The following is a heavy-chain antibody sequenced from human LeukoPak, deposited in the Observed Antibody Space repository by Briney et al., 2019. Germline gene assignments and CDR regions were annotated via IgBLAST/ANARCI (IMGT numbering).Heavy chain of an antibody. J-gene: IGHJ4*02. CDR2: IRSSRSSGSTV. CDR3: ARSTYQLLPTNFDY. D-gene: IGHD2-2*01. V-gene: IGHV3-11*01. Sequence: GGSLRLSCAASGFTFSDYYMSWIRQARGKGLEWVSYIRSSRSSGSTVYYADSVKGRFTISRDNAKNSLYLQMNSLRAEDTAVYYCARSTYQLLPTNFDYWGQGTLVTVSS. CDR1: GFTFSDYY.